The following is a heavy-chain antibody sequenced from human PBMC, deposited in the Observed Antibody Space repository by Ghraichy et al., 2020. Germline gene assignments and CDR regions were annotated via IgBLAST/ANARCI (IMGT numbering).Heavy chain of an antibody. CDR1: GGSFSGYY. V-gene: IGHV4-34*01. CDR3: AREGPREHWYFDL. CDR2: INHSGST. Sequence: SETLSLTCAVYGGSFSGYYWSWIRQPPGKGLEWIGEINHSGSTNYNPSLKSRVTISVDTSKKQFSLKVSSVTAADTALYYCAREGPREHWYFDLWGRGTLVTVSS. J-gene: IGHJ2*01.